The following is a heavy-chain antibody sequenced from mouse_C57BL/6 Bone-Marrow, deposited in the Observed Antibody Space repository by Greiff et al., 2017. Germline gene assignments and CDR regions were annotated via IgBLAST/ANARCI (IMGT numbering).Heavy chain of an antibody. CDR2: INPSNGGT. J-gene: IGHJ1*03. CDR3: ARSSYYGSWYWYFDV. Sequence: QVQLQQPGTELVKPGASVKLSCKASGYTFTSYWMHWVKQRPGQGLEWIGNINPSNGGTNYNEKFKSKATLTVDKSSSTAYMQLSSLTSEDSAVYYWARSSYYGSWYWYFDVWGTGTTVTVSA. CDR1: GYTFTSYW. V-gene: IGHV1-53*01. D-gene: IGHD1-1*01.